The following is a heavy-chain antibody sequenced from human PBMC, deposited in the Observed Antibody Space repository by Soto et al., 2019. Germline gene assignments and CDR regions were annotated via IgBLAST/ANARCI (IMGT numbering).Heavy chain of an antibody. CDR2: ISGSGGST. CDR3: AKDLDSSGWGNWFDP. V-gene: IGHV3-23*01. CDR1: GFTFSSYG. D-gene: IGHD6-19*01. Sequence: PGGSLRLSCAASGFTFSSYGMSWVRQSPGKGLEWVSAISGSGGSTYYADSVKGRFTISRDNSKNTLYLQMNSLRAEDTAVYYCAKDLDSSGWGNWFDPWGQGTLVTVSS. J-gene: IGHJ5*02.